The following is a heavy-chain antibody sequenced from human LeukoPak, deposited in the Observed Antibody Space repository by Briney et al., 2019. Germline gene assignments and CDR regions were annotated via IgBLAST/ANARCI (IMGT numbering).Heavy chain of an antibody. CDR2: IYHSGKT. Sequence: PSETLSLTCTVSGYSINNNYYWDWIRQPPGKGLDWIASIYHSGKTYYNPALKSRATISIDTSKNQFSLNLNSVTAADTAVYYCARFFQYSGSNCHYLDSWGQGTLVTVSS. V-gene: IGHV4-38-2*02. J-gene: IGHJ4*02. CDR3: ARFFQYSGSNCHYLDS. CDR1: GYSINNNYY. D-gene: IGHD3-22*01.